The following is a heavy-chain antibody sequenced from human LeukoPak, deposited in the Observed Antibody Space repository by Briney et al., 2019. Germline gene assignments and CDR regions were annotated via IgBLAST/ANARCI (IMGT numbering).Heavy chain of an antibody. D-gene: IGHD3-9*01. CDR1: GYTLTELS. V-gene: IGHV1-24*01. CDR3: ATVSLTGTDAFDI. J-gene: IGHJ3*02. Sequence: ASVKVSCKVSGYTLTELSMHWVRQAPGKGLEWMGGFDPEDGETISAQKFQGRVTMTEDTSTDTAYMELSSLRSEDTAVYYCATVSLTGTDAFDIWGQGTMVTVSS. CDR2: FDPEDGET.